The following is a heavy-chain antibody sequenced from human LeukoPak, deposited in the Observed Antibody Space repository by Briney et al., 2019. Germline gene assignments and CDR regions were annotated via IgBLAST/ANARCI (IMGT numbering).Heavy chain of an antibody. Sequence: KSSETLSLTCTVPGGSISSYYWSWIRQPPGKGLEWIGYIYYSGSTNYNPSLKSRVTISVDTSKNQFSLKLSSVTAADTAVYYCARGGPYSSSWYGPVGMDVWGQGTTVTVSS. CDR2: IYYSGST. D-gene: IGHD6-13*01. J-gene: IGHJ6*02. V-gene: IGHV4-59*01. CDR1: GGSISSYY. CDR3: ARGGPYSSSWYGPVGMDV.